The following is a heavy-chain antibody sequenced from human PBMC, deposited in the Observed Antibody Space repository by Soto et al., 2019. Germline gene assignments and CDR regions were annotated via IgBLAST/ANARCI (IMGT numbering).Heavy chain of an antibody. CDR2: INPNSGGT. CDR1: GYTFTGYY. V-gene: IGHV1-2*04. Sequence: ASVKVSCKASGYTFTGYYMHWVRQAPGQGLEWMGWINPNSGGTNYAQKFQGWVTMTRDTSISTAYMELSRLRSDDTAVYYCARGKRYDSSGYYLTAFDYWGQGTLVTAPQ. CDR3: ARGKRYDSSGYYLTAFDY. D-gene: IGHD3-22*01. J-gene: IGHJ4*02.